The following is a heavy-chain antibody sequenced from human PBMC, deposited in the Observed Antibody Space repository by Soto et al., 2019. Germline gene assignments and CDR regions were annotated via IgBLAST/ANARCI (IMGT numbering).Heavy chain of an antibody. J-gene: IGHJ5*02. CDR2: ISDSGNII. V-gene: IGHV3-11*01. D-gene: IGHD6-19*01. CDR3: ARRTRGAGWFDP. CDR1: GFTFSDNY. Sequence: GGSLRLSCAASGFTFSDNYMTWIRQAPGGGLEWVAYISDSGNIIYYADSVQGRFTVSRDNAKNSLYLQMNSLSAEDTAVYYCARRTRGAGWFDPWGQGTLVTVSS.